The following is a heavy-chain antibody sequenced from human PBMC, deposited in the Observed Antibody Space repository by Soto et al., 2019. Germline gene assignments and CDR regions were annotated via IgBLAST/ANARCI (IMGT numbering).Heavy chain of an antibody. J-gene: IGHJ4*02. CDR2: INPSGGST. Sequence: ASVKVSCKASGYTFTSYYMHWVRQAPGQGLEWMGIINPSGGSTSYAQKFQGRVTMTRDTSTSTVYMELSSLRSEDTAVYYCARGMVGGSGYDPLFDYWGQGTLVTVSS. D-gene: IGHD5-12*01. CDR1: GYTFTSYY. V-gene: IGHV1-46*03. CDR3: ARGMVGGSGYDPLFDY.